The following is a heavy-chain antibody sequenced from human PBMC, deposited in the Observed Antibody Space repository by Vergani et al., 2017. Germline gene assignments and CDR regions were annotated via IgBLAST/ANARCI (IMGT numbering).Heavy chain of an antibody. Sequence: QVQLQESGPGLVKPSQTLSLTCTVSGGSINSHNYYWSWIRQPAGKGLEWIGRIHTSGLTNYNPSLKSRVTMSEDTSKNQFSLNLTSVTAADTAVYFCARGSCLGGSCYKPLFDYWVQGILVTVSS. CDR3: ARGSCLGGSCYKPLFDY. CDR2: IHTSGLT. J-gene: IGHJ4*02. V-gene: IGHV4-61*02. CDR1: GGSINSHNYY. D-gene: IGHD2-15*01.